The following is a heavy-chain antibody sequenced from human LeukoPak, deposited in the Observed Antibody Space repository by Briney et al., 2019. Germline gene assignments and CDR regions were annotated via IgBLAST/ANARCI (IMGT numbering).Heavy chain of an antibody. Sequence: GGSLRLSCAASGFTFSSYWMSWVRQAPGKGLEWVANIKQDGSEKYYVDSVKGRFTFSRDNAKNSLYLQMNSLRAEDTAVYYCARERNLEIAVAGTIFNYWGQGTLVTVSS. CDR2: IKQDGSEK. CDR1: GFTFSSYW. J-gene: IGHJ4*02. CDR3: ARERNLEIAVAGTIFNY. D-gene: IGHD6-19*01. V-gene: IGHV3-7*01.